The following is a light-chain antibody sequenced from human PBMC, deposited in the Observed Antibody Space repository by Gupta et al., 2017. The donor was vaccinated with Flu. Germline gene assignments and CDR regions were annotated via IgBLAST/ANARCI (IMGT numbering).Light chain of an antibody. Sequence: QSVLAQPPSASGTPGQRVTISCSGSNSNIGSNTVNWYQQVPGTAPKLLIYGNHQRPSGVPDRFSCSKSGTSASLAISRLQSEDEADYYYAAWDDSLNGHYVFGTGTKVTVL. J-gene: IGLJ1*01. CDR1: NSNIGSNT. CDR2: GNH. V-gene: IGLV1-44*01. CDR3: AAWDDSLNGHYV.